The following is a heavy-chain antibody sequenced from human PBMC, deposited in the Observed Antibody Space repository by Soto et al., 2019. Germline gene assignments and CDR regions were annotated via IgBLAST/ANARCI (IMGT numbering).Heavy chain of an antibody. D-gene: IGHD2-21*02. V-gene: IGHV1-69*13. CDR1: VGTFSSYA. CDR3: ARVRYCGGDCYFWFDP. J-gene: IGHJ5*02. Sequence: SLKVSCKASVGTFSSYAISWVRQAPGQGLEWMGGIIPIFGTANYAQKFQGRVTITADESTSTAYMELSSLRSEDTAVYYCARVRYCGGDCYFWFDPWGQGTLVTVSS. CDR2: IIPIFGTA.